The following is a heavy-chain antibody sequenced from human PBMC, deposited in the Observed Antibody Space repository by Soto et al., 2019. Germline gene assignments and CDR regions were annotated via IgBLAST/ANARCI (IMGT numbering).Heavy chain of an antibody. J-gene: IGHJ6*02. Sequence: GASVKVSCKASGYTFTSYAMHWVRQAPGQRLEWMGWINAGNGNTKYSQKFQGRVTITRDTSASTAYMELSSLRSEDTAVYYCARLLARGWFGESMPYGMDVWGQGSKVTVSS. CDR2: INAGNGNT. V-gene: IGHV1-3*01. CDR3: ARLLARGWFGESMPYGMDV. D-gene: IGHD3-10*01. CDR1: GYTFTSYA.